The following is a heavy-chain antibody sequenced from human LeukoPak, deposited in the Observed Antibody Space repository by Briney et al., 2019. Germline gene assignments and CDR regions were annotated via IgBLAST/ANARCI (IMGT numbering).Heavy chain of an antibody. Sequence: SETLSLTCTVSGGSVSSGSYYWSWIRQPPGTGLEWIGYIYYSGSTNYNPSLKSRVTISVDTSKNQFSLKLSSVTAADTAVYYCARAHRGDDFWSGLAHYYYYGMDVWGQGTTVTVSS. J-gene: IGHJ6*02. V-gene: IGHV4-61*01. CDR2: IYYSGST. D-gene: IGHD3-3*01. CDR3: ARAHRGDDFWSGLAHYYYYGMDV. CDR1: GGSVSSGSYY.